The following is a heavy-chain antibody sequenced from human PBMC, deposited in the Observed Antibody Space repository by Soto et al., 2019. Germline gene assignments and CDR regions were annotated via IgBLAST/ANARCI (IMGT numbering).Heavy chain of an antibody. V-gene: IGHV4-59*01. Sequence: PSETLSLTCTVSGGSISSYYWSWIRQPPGKGLEWIGYMYNTGSTIYNPSLKSRVTISVDTSKNQLSLKLNSVTAADTAVYYCARDLWGYCGADCYPLDVWGQGTTVTVS. CDR1: GGSISSYY. J-gene: IGHJ6*02. CDR3: ARDLWGYCGADCYPLDV. D-gene: IGHD2-21*02. CDR2: MYNTGST.